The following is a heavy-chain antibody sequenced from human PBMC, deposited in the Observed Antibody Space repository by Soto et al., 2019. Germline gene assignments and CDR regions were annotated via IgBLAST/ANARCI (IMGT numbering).Heavy chain of an antibody. CDR3: TTDLFDILTGYAAFDI. CDR2: IKSKTDGGTT. D-gene: IGHD3-9*01. CDR1: GFTFSNAW. V-gene: IGHV3-15*07. J-gene: IGHJ3*02. Sequence: GGSLRLSCAASGFTFSNAWMNWVRQAPGKGLKWVGRIKSKTDGGTTDYAAPVKGRFTISRDDSKNTLYLQMNSLKTEDTAVYYCTTDLFDILTGYAAFDIWGQGTMVTVSS.